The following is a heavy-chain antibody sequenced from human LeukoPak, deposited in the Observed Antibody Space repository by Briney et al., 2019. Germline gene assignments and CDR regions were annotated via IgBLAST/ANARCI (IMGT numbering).Heavy chain of an antibody. D-gene: IGHD5-18*01. CDR1: GVSFSGYY. V-gene: IGHV4-34*01. CDR2: INHSGSS. J-gene: IGHJ4*02. Sequence: SETLSLTCAVYGVSFSGYYWSWIRQPPGKGLEWIGEINHSGSSNYNPSLKSRGTISVDTSKNQFSLKLSSVTAADTAVYYCARRRYSYPFDYWGQGTLVTVSS. CDR3: ARRRYSYPFDY.